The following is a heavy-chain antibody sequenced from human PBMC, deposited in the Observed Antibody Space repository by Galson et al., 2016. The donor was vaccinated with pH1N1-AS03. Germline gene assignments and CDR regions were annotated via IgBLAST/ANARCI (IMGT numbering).Heavy chain of an antibody. J-gene: IGHJ4*02. CDR1: GFAFSRYW. CDR3: GPNPEYGEGAY. CDR2: LNPDGDYK. V-gene: IGHV3-7*01. Sequence: SLRLSCAASGFAFSRYWMSWVRQAPGKGLEWVANLNPDGDYKQYVDSVKGRFTISRDNTGNSLYLPMNSLRVEETAIDYCGPNPEYGEGAYWGQGALVTVSS. D-gene: IGHD4-17*01.